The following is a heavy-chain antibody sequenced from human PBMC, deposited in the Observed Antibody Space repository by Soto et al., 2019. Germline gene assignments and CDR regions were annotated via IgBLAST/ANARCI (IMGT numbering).Heavy chain of an antibody. CDR1: GLTFISSA. J-gene: IGHJ5*02. D-gene: IGHD3-10*01. CDR2: ISHDGSHE. CDR3: ARNTDHRLVRGWLDP. Sequence: GGSLRLSCAASGLTFISSAMHWVRQAPGKGLEWVATISHDGSHEYYGDSVKGRFSVSRDNSHNILHLQMNSLRIEDTAVYFCARNTDHRLVRGWLDPWGQGTLVTVSS. V-gene: IGHV3-30-3*01.